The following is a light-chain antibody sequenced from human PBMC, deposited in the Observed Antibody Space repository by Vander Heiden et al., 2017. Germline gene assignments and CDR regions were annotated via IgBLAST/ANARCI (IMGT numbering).Light chain of an antibody. J-gene: IGLJ3*02. CDR2: DNS. Sequence: QSVLTQPPSVSAAPGQKVTISCSGSSSNIGNNYVSWYQHLPGTAPKLLIYDNSKRPSGIPDRFSGSKSGTSATLDITGLRTGDEADYYCGTWDNSLTAGWVFGGGTKLTVL. CDR1: SSNIGNNY. CDR3: GTWDNSLTAGWV. V-gene: IGLV1-51*01.